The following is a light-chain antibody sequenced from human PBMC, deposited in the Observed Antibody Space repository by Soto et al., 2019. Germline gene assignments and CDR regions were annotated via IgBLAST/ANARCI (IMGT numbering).Light chain of an antibody. J-gene: IGLJ1*01. V-gene: IGLV2-14*01. Sequence: QSVLTQPASVSGSPGQSITISCTGTSSDVGGYAYVSWYQQHPGKAPKLMICDVSNRPSGVSNRFSGSKSGNTASLTISGLQAEDEADYYCSSYTRGTTFVFGTGTKLTVL. CDR3: SSYTRGTTFV. CDR2: DVS. CDR1: SSDVGGYAY.